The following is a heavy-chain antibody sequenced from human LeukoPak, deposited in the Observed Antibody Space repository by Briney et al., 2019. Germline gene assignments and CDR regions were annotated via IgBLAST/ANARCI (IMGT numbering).Heavy chain of an antibody. D-gene: IGHD5-12*01. CDR2: ISYDGSNK. CDR3: AKDSDSGYDALDY. V-gene: IGHV3-30*04. J-gene: IGHJ4*02. Sequence: GRSLRLSCAASGFTFSSYAMHWVRQAPGKGLEWVAVISYDGSNKYYADSVKGRFTISRDNSKNTLYLQMNSLRAEDTAVYYCAKDSDSGYDALDYWGQGTLVTVSS. CDR1: GFTFSSYA.